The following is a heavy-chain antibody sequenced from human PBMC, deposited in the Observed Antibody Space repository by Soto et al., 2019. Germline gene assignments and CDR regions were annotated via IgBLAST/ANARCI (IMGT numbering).Heavy chain of an antibody. CDR3: APLTVSLSGPYGIHV. CDR1: GYSVSSSDYY. Sequence: SETLSLTCSVSGYSVSSSDYYWAWIRQPPGKGLEWIGSMLYSGLTYYNPSLKSRVTLSVDTSKHQFSVRLNSVTASDTAVYYCAPLTVSLSGPYGIHVWGQGTTVTVSS. D-gene: IGHD2-15*01. V-gene: IGHV4-39*01. CDR2: MLYSGLT. J-gene: IGHJ6*02.